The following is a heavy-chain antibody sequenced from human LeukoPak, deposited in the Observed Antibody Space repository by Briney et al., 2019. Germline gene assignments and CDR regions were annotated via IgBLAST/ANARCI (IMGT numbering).Heavy chain of an antibody. CDR1: GLTFSGSG. V-gene: IGHV3-73*01. J-gene: IGHJ4*02. D-gene: IGHD3-9*01. CDR2: IGRQGDSDAT. CDR3: AGDYNFLTGLNY. Sequence: GGSLLLSCAASGLTFSGSGIHWGRPASGKGLEWLGRIGRQGDSDATRYAASLKGKFTISRVDSRNTAYLQMNSLKTEDTAVYYCAGDYNFLTGLNYWGQGTLVTVSS.